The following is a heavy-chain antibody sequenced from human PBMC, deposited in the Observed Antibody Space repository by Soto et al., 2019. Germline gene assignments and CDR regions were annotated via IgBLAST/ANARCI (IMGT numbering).Heavy chain of an antibody. CDR3: ARDVRFLEWLLGGYYMDV. CDR1: GYTLTELS. Sequence: ASVKVSCKVCGYTLTELSMHWVRQAPGQGLEWMGWISAYNGNTNYAQKLQGRVTMTTDTSTSTAYMELRSLRSDDTAVYYCARDVRFLEWLLGGYYMDVWGKGTTVTVSS. V-gene: IGHV1-18*01. J-gene: IGHJ6*03. D-gene: IGHD3-3*01. CDR2: ISAYNGNT.